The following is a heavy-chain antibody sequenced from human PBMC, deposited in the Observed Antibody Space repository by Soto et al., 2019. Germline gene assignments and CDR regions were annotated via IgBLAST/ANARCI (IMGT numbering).Heavy chain of an antibody. D-gene: IGHD2-15*01. CDR3: ARTLPSKVVTPEPAFDI. CDR2: IYYSGST. Sequence: QVQLQESGPGLVKPSQTLSLTCTVSGGSISSGGYYWSWIRQHPGKGLEWIGYIYYSGSTYYNPSLKSRVTISVDTSKNQFSLKLSSVTAADTAVYYCARTLPSKVVTPEPAFDIWGQGTMVTVSS. J-gene: IGHJ3*02. V-gene: IGHV4-31*03. CDR1: GGSISSGGYY.